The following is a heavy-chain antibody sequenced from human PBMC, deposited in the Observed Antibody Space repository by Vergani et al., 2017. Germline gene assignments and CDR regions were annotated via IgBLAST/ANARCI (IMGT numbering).Heavy chain of an antibody. CDR3: ARSIRYFDWFHFDY. CDR2: IYYSGST. Sequence: QLQLQESGPGLVKPSETLSLTCTVSGGSISSSSYYWGWIRQPPGKGLEWIGSIYYSGSTYYNPSLKSRVTISVDTSKNQFSLKLSSVTAADTAVYYCARSIRYFDWFHFDYWGQGTLVTVSS. D-gene: IGHD3-9*01. J-gene: IGHJ4*02. CDR1: GGSISSSSYY. V-gene: IGHV4-39*07.